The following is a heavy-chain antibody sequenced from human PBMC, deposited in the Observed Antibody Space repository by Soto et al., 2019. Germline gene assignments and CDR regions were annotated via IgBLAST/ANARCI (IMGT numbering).Heavy chain of an antibody. J-gene: IGHJ6*02. D-gene: IGHD6-13*01. V-gene: IGHV4-39*07. CDR1: GGSISSSSYY. CDR3: ARGVFRAAGYYYYGMDV. Sequence: ETLSLTCTVSGGSISSSSYYWGWIRQPPGKGLEWIGSIYYSGSTYYNPSLKSRVTISVDTSKNQFSLKLSSVTAADTAVYYCARGVFRAAGYYYYGMDVWGQGTTVTVSS. CDR2: IYYSGST.